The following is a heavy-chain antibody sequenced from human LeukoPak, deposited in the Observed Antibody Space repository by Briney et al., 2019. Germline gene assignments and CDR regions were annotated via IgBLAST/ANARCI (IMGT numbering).Heavy chain of an antibody. CDR3: AKTSDWGWGHNDY. V-gene: IGHV3-23*01. D-gene: IGHD3-16*01. Sequence: GGSLRLSCAASGFTFSSYAMSWVRQAPGQGLEWVSAISGSGGSTYYADSVKGRFTISRDNSKNTLYLQMYSLRAEDTAVYYCAKTSDWGWGHNDYWGQGTLVTVSS. CDR2: ISGSGGST. J-gene: IGHJ4*02. CDR1: GFTFSSYA.